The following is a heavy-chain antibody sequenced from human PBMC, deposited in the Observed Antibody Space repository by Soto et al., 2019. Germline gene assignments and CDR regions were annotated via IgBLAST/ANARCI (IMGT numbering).Heavy chain of an antibody. CDR3: ARGARGLYFMDV. J-gene: IGHJ6*03. CDR2: IKGDLITT. Sequence: EVQVVESGGGLVQPGGSLRLSCAASGFTFSDYWMHWVRQAPGKGLVWVSRIKGDLITTNYADSVKGRFTISRDNARNTVALQIDSLIAEDTAVYYWARGARGLYFMDVWGKGTTVTVSS. D-gene: IGHD5-12*01. CDR1: GFTFSDYW. V-gene: IGHV3-74*01.